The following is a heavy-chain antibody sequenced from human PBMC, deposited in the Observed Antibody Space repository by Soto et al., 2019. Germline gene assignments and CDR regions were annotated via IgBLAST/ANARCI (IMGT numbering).Heavy chain of an antibody. Sequence: PSETLSLTCTVSGDSISHYDWRWIRQPPGKGLEWMGYIYHSGSTHYNPSLKSRATISIATSKNQFSVKVPSATAADTAVYYCARRGTVFGVVQFDPWGQGTLVTVS. V-gene: IGHV4-59*01. CDR2: IYHSGST. D-gene: IGHD3-3*01. CDR1: GDSISHYD. J-gene: IGHJ5*02. CDR3: ARRGTVFGVVQFDP.